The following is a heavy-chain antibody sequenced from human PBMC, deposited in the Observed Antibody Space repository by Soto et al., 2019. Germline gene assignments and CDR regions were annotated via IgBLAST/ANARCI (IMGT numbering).Heavy chain of an antibody. J-gene: IGHJ4*02. CDR1: GFSLTETGMG. CDR2: IYWDDDK. CDR3: AHRRSGYFDS. V-gene: IGHV2-5*02. Sequence: QITLKESGPTLVKPTQPLTLTCTFSGFSLTETGMGVGWIRQPPGKALEWLALIYWDDDKRYSPSLKRGLTSSKDASKNQVVLTKTNVDAVDTATYYCAHRRSGYFDSWGQGTLVTVSS.